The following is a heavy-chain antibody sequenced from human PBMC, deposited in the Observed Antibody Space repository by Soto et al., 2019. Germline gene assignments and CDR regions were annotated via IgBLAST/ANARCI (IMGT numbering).Heavy chain of an antibody. CDR2: AKTGPFGYAT. CDR1: GFTFSDHF. J-gene: IGHJ2*01. CDR3: ASPKSAGDALRDRYFDF. Sequence: GGSLRLSCAASGFTFSDHFMDWVRQAPGKGLEWVGRAKTGPFGYATQYAASVDGRFTVSRDDSENSFYLLMNSLKVDDTAVYYCASPKSAGDALRDRYFDFWGRGTLVTVSS. V-gene: IGHV3-72*01. D-gene: IGHD6-13*01.